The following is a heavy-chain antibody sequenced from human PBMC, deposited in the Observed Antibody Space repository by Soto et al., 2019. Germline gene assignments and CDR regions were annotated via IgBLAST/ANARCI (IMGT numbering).Heavy chain of an antibody. J-gene: IGHJ3*02. V-gene: IGHV3-33*01. CDR1: GFTFSDYG. Sequence: QVQMVASGGGVVQPGKSLRLSCAASGFTFSDYGMHWVRQAPARGPEWVALVRDDGSKTYYADSVRGRFTISRDNSKNMFYRQMTSLRVEDTARDYCATSTANDAFDIWGQGTMVTVPS. CDR3: ATSTANDAFDI. CDR2: VRDDGSKT.